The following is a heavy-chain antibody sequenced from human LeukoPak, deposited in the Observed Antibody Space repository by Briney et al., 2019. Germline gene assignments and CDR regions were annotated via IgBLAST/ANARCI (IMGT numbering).Heavy chain of an antibody. CDR3: AKDDILTGYSLDY. D-gene: IGHD3-9*01. V-gene: IGHV3-30*02. Sequence: PGGSLRLSCAASGFTVSSNYMSWARQAPGKGLEWVAFIRNDGSNKYYAGSMKGRFTISRDNSKNTLYLQINSLRTEDTAIYYCAKDDILTGYSLDYWGQGTLVTVSS. J-gene: IGHJ4*02. CDR2: IRNDGSNK. CDR1: GFTVSSNY.